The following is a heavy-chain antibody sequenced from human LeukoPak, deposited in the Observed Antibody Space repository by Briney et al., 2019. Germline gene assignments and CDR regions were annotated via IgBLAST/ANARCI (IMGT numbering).Heavy chain of an antibody. CDR2: ISAYNGNT. CDR1: GYTFTSYG. CDR3: ARDFYSGSYHGSLAFFDY. D-gene: IGHD1-26*01. Sequence: ASVKVSCKASGYTFTSYGISWVRQAPGQGLEWMGWISAYNGNTNYAQKLQGRVTMTTDTSTSTAYMELRSLRSDDTAVYYCARDFYSGSYHGSLAFFDYWGQGTLVTVSS. V-gene: IGHV1-18*01. J-gene: IGHJ4*02.